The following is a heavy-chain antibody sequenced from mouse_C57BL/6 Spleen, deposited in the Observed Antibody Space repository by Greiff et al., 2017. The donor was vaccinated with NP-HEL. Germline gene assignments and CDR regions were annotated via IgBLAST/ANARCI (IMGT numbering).Heavy chain of an antibody. CDR2: ISSGGSYT. Sequence: EVKLMESGGDLVKPGGSLKLSCAASGFTFSSYGMSWVRQTPDKRLEWVATISSGGSYTYYPDSVKGRFTISRDNAKNTLYLQMSSLKSEDTAMYYYARQNYYGGSPWLWGQGTLVTVSA. CDR3: ARQNYYGGSPWL. D-gene: IGHD1-1*01. CDR1: GFTFSSYG. V-gene: IGHV5-6*01. J-gene: IGHJ3*01.